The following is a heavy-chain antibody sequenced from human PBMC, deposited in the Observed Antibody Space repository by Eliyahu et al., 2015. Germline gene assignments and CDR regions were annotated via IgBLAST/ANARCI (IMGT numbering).Heavy chain of an antibody. CDR3: ARGHYGMDV. CDR2: IDTSSSYT. V-gene: IGHV3-11*06. Sequence: LRLSCAASGFTFSDWYMSWIRQAPGKGXEWVSYIDTSSSYTTYADSMKGRXXISRDNAKNAXYLQMNSLRAEDTAVYYCARGHYGMDVWGQGNTVTVSS. J-gene: IGHJ6*02. CDR1: GFTFSDWY.